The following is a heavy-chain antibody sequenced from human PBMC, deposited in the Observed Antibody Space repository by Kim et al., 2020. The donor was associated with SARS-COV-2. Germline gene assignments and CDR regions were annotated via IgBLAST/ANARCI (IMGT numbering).Heavy chain of an antibody. CDR2: IYYSGST. V-gene: IGHV4-59*13. CDR1: GGSISSYY. D-gene: IGHD6-19*01. J-gene: IGHJ6*02. CDR3: ARVPGYSSGWGYYYYGMDV. Sequence: SETLSLTCTVSGGSISSYYWSWIRQPPGKGLEWIGYIYYSGSTNYNPSLKSRVTISVDTSKNQFSLKLSSVTAADTAVYYCARVPGYSSGWGYYYYGMDVWGQGTTVTVSS.